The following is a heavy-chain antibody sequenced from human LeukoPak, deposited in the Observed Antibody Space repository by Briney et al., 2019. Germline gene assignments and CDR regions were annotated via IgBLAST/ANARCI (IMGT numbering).Heavy chain of an antibody. J-gene: IGHJ6*03. CDR3: ARDGRYCSSTSCRFYYYYMDV. Sequence: PGGSLRLSCAASGFTFSSYAMHWVRQAPGKGLEWVAVISYDGSNKYYADSVKGRFTISRDNSKNTLYLQMNSLRAEDTAVYYCARDGRYCSSTSCRFYYYYMDVWGKGTTVTVSS. CDR1: GFTFSSYA. CDR2: ISYDGSNK. V-gene: IGHV3-30-3*01. D-gene: IGHD2-2*01.